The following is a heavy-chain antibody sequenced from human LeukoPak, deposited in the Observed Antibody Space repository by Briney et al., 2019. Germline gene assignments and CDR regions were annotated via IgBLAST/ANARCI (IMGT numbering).Heavy chain of an antibody. D-gene: IGHD3-10*01. CDR1: GFTFDDYT. J-gene: IGHJ4*02. CDR3: AKGEFGELLPHFDY. V-gene: IGHV3-43*01. Sequence: GGSLRLSCAASGFTFDDYTMHWVRQAPGKGLEWVSLISWDGGSTYYADSVKGRFTISRDNSKNSLYLQMNSLRTEDTALYYCAKGEFGELLPHFDYWGQGTLVTVSS. CDR2: ISWDGGST.